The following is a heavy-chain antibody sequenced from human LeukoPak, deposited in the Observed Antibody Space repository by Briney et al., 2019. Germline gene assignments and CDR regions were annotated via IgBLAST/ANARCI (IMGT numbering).Heavy chain of an antibody. CDR3: ARGHCSSTSCLGMDV. D-gene: IGHD2-2*01. Sequence: SETLSLTCTVSGGSISSYYWSWIRQPPGKGLEWIGYIYYSGSTNYNPSLMSRVTISVDTSKNQFSLKLSSVTAADTAVYYCARGHCSSTSCLGMDVWGKGTTVTVSS. CDR2: IYYSGST. J-gene: IGHJ6*04. CDR1: GGSISSYY. V-gene: IGHV4-59*01.